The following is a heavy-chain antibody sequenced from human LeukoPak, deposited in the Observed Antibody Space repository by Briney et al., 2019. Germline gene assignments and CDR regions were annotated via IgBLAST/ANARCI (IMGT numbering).Heavy chain of an antibody. CDR3: ARAETLAAIYFDF. J-gene: IGHJ4*02. Sequence: KSSETLSLTCSVSGGSISTYYWSWFRQPPGKGLEWIGYIFHSGITTYNPSLKSRVTISLDSSKNQFFLRLTSATAADTAMYYCARAETLAAIYFDFWGQGSLVTVSS. CDR1: GGSISTYY. V-gene: IGHV4-59*01. CDR2: IFHSGIT. D-gene: IGHD6-25*01.